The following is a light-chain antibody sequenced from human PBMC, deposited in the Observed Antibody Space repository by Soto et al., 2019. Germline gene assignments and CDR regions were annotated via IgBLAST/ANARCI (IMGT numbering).Light chain of an antibody. CDR1: QSISTW. J-gene: IGKJ5*01. V-gene: IGKV1-5*01. CDR3: QQYNDYIT. CDR2: AAS. Sequence: DTHITQSPSTLSASIRDIVTITCRASQSISTWLAWYQQKPGKAPKLLIYAASTLENGVPTRFSGTGSETEFTLTVSSLQPDDSATYYCQQYNDYITFGQGTRLEIK.